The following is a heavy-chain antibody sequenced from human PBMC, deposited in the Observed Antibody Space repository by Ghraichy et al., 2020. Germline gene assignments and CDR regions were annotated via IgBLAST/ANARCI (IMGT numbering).Heavy chain of an antibody. CDR1: GFTFSSYA. V-gene: IGHV3-30*04. J-gene: IGHJ2*01. CDR2: ISYDGSNK. Sequence: GESLNISCAASGFTFSSYAMHWVRQAPGKGLEWVAVISYDGSNKYYADSVKGRFTISRDNSKNTLYLQMNSLRAEDTAVYYCAREGHGGGDYPYWYFDLWGRGTLVTVSS. CDR3: AREGHGGGDYPYWYFDL. D-gene: IGHD4-17*01.